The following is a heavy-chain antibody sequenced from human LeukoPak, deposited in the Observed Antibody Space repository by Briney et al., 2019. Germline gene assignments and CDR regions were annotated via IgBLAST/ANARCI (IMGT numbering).Heavy chain of an antibody. J-gene: IGHJ4*02. CDR1: GGSISSSSYY. V-gene: IGHV4-39*07. D-gene: IGHD2-2*02. CDR3: ASGRVVVPAAIGEDY. CDR2: IYYSGST. Sequence: SETLSLTCTVSGGSISSSSYYWGWIRQPPGKGLEWIGSIYYSGSTYYNPSLKSRVTISVDTSRNQFSLKLSSVTAADTAVYYCASGRVVVPAAIGEDYWGQGTLVTVSS.